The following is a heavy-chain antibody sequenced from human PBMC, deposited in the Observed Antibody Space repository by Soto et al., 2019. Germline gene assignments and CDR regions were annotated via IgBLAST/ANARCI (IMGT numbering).Heavy chain of an antibody. CDR3: ARMPYTGSNPPFDH. CDR2: VYYTGST. Sequence: SETLSLTCTVSGGSISPYYWSWIRQSPGMGLEMIGYVYYTGSTIYNPSLKSRVTISVDTSNNQFSLRLTSVTAADTAAYYRARMPYTGSNPPFDHWGRGILVTVSS. J-gene: IGHJ4*02. V-gene: IGHV4-59*01. CDR1: GGSISPYY. D-gene: IGHD1-26*01.